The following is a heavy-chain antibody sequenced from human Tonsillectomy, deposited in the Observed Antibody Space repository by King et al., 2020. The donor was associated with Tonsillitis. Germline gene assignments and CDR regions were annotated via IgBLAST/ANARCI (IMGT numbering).Heavy chain of an antibody. D-gene: IGHD2-8*01. J-gene: IGHJ3*02. CDR3: VRGYCTNGICLDALDI. Sequence: VPLQESGPGLVKPSQTLSLTCAVSGGSISSGDYSWSWIRQPPGKGLEWIGFIYYSGSTYYSPSLTSRVTMSVDTYKNHFSLKLSSVTAADTAVYFCVRGYCTNGICLDALDIWGQGTMVTVSS. CDR1: GGSISSGDYS. CDR2: IYYSGST. V-gene: IGHV4-30-4*07.